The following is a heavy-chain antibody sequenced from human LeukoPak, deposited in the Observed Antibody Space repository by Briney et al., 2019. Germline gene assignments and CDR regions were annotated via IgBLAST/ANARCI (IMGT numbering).Heavy chain of an antibody. CDR3: ARDGLRWLHGAFDI. CDR2: MNPNSGNT. J-gene: IGHJ3*02. Sequence: ASVKVSCKASGYTFTSYDINWVRQATGQGLEWMGWMNPNSGNTGYAQKFQGRVTMTRNTSISTAYMELSSLRSEDTAVYYCARDGLRWLHGAFDIWGQGQWSPSLQ. V-gene: IGHV1-8*01. CDR1: GYTFTSYD. D-gene: IGHD5-24*01.